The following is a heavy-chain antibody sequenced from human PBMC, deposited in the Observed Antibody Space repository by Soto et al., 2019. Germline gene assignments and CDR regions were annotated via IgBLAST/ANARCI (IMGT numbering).Heavy chain of an antibody. D-gene: IGHD5-18*01. Sequence: EVQLVESGGGLVQPGGSLRLSCAASGFTFSSYSMKWVRQAPGKGLEWVSYISSSSSTIYYADSVKGRFTISRDNAKNSLYLQMNSLRAEDTAVYYCARDSGYSYGPFDNWGQGTLVTVSS. J-gene: IGHJ4*02. CDR3: ARDSGYSYGPFDN. CDR1: GFTFSSYS. V-gene: IGHV3-48*01. CDR2: ISSSSSTI.